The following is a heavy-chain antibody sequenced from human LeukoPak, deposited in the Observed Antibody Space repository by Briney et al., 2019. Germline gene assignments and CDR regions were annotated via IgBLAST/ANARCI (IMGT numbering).Heavy chain of an antibody. D-gene: IGHD5-12*01. Sequence: GGSLRLSCAASGFTFSSYSMNWVRQAPGKGLEWVSSISSSSSYIYYADSVKGRFTISRDNAKNSLYLQVNSLRAEDTAVYYCARVSIVATIHDAFDIWGQGTMVTVSS. CDR2: ISSSSSYI. V-gene: IGHV3-21*01. CDR3: ARVSIVATIHDAFDI. CDR1: GFTFSSYS. J-gene: IGHJ3*02.